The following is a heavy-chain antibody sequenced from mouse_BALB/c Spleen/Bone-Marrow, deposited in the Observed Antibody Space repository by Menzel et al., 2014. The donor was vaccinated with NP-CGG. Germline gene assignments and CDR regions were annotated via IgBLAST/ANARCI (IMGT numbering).Heavy chain of an antibody. CDR1: GFSLTTYG. D-gene: IGHD2-4*01. CDR2: VWAGGTT. V-gene: IGHV2-9*02. J-gene: IGHJ2*01. CDR3: ATTMITAFDY. Sequence: VMLVESGPGLVSPSQSLSIPCTVSGFSLTTYGVHWVRQPPGKGLEWLGVVWAGGTTNYNSALMSRLSISKDNSKSQVFLEMNSLQTDDTAMYYCATTMITAFDYWGQGTTLTVSS.